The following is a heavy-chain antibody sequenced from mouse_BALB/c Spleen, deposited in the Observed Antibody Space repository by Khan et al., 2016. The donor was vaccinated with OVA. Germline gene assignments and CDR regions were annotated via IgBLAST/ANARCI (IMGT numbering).Heavy chain of an antibody. Sequence: VQLVESGPGLVAPSQSLSITCTVSGFSLTDYAVSWIRQPPGKGLEWLGVIWGGGSKYYNSALKSRLSISKDNSKSQVFLKMNSLQTDDTAMYYCAKDLPYYAMDYWGQGTSVTVSS. CDR2: IWGGGSK. CDR1: GFSLTDYA. V-gene: IGHV2-6-5*01. J-gene: IGHJ4*01. CDR3: AKDLPYYAMDY.